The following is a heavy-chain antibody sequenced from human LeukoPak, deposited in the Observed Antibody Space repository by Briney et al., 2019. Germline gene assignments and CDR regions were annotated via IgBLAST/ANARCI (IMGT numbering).Heavy chain of an antibody. Sequence: GGSLTLSCEASGFTLSSYWMTWVRPPPGKGLEWVANIKKDGSEKNYVDSVKGQFTVSRDNVQNSLYLQMNSLRAEDTAVYYCARHSSGWAEGAYWGQGTLVTVSS. CDR1: GFTLSSYW. CDR2: IKKDGSEK. D-gene: IGHD6-19*01. V-gene: IGHV3-7*01. CDR3: ARHSSGWAEGAY. J-gene: IGHJ4*02.